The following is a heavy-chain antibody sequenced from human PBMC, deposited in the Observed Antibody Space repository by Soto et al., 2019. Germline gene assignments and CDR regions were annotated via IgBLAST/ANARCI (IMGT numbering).Heavy chain of an antibody. CDR2: IYYSGST. D-gene: IGHD2-2*02. CDR1: GGSISSYY. V-gene: IGHV4-59*01. Sequence: PSETLSLTCTVSGGSISSYYWSWIRQPPGKGLEWIGYIYYSGSTNYNPSLKSRVTISVDTSKNQFSLKLSSVTAADTAVYYCARVNFGYCSSTSCYTGYYYYGMDVWGQGTTVTVSS. CDR3: ARVNFGYCSSTSCYTGYYYYGMDV. J-gene: IGHJ6*02.